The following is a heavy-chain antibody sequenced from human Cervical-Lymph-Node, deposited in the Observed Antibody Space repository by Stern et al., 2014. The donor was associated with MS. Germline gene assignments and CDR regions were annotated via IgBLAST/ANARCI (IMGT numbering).Heavy chain of an antibody. CDR2: IYPSGYT. Sequence: QVQLQESGPGQVRPSQTLSLTCTVSGGSINSGAYYWNWIRQSAGKGMGWMGHIYPSGYTIYTPPLKSRVTIAIDTPRTQFSRKVTSVTAADTAVYYCAKESGTVAAWGQGTLVTVSS. CDR3: AKESGTVAA. V-gene: IGHV4-61*02. D-gene: IGHD4-23*01. J-gene: IGHJ4*02. CDR1: GGSINSGAYY.